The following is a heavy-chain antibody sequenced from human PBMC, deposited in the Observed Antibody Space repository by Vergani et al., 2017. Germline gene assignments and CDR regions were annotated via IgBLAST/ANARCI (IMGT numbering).Heavy chain of an antibody. CDR1: GGSISSYY. Sequence: QVQLQESGPGLVKPSETLSLTCTVSGGSISSYYWSWIRQPAGKGLEWIGRIYTSGSTNYNPSLKSRVTMSVDTSKNQFSLKLSSVTAADTAVYYCARDWHRDYDFWSGYGHALDILGQGTMVTVSS. J-gene: IGHJ3*02. D-gene: IGHD3-3*01. CDR3: ARDWHRDYDFWSGYGHALDI. CDR2: IYTSGST. V-gene: IGHV4-4*07.